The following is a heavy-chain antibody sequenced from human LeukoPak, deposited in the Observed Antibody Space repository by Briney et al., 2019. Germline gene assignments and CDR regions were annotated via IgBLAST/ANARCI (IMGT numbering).Heavy chain of an antibody. D-gene: IGHD3-22*01. CDR2: ISAYNGNT. CDR3: ARDLYYDSSGYYYGWSQYYFDY. CDR1: GYTFTSYG. J-gene: IGHJ4*02. Sequence: GASVTVSCKASGYTFTSYGISWVRQAPGQGLEWMGWISAYNGNTNYAQKLQGRVTMTTDTSTSTAYMELRSLRSDDTAVYYCARDLYYDSSGYYYGWSQYYFDYWGQGTLVTVSS. V-gene: IGHV1-18*01.